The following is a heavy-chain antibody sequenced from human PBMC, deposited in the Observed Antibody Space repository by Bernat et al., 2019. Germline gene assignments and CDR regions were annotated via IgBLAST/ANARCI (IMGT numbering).Heavy chain of an antibody. Sequence: QVQLVESGGGLVKPGGSLRLSCAASGFTFSDYYMSWIRQAPGKGLEWVSYISSSSSYTNYADSVKGRFTISRDNAKNSLYLQMNSLRAEDTAVYYCARARGYCSGGSCYCDFDYGGQGTLVTVSS. CDR3: ARARGYCSGGSCYCDFDY. V-gene: IGHV3-11*05. D-gene: IGHD2-15*01. CDR2: ISSSSSYT. CDR1: GFTFSDYY. J-gene: IGHJ4*02.